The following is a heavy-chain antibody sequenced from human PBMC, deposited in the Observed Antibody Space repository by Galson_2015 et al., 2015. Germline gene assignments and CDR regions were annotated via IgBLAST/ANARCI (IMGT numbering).Heavy chain of an antibody. J-gene: IGHJ4*02. Sequence: SLRLSCAASGLTFTSAYMHWVRQAPGKGLEWVAQIQSIGARGATEYAAPVRGRFTISRDDSTATIHLQMNSLQTEDTAMYYCVTDVPAVVAREFDNWGQGTLVTVSS. CDR2: IQSIGARGAT. CDR3: VTDVPAVVAREFDN. D-gene: IGHD2-15*01. V-gene: IGHV3-15*01. CDR1: GLTFTSAY.